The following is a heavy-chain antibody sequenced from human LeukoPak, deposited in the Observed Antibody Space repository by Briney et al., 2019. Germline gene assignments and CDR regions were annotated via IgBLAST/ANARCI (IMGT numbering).Heavy chain of an antibody. D-gene: IGHD4-17*01. CDR3: ARETPTVTPRGMDV. J-gene: IGHJ6*02. Sequence: GGSLRLSCAASGFTFSSYWMSWVRQAPGKGLEGVANIKQDGSEKYYVDSVKGRFTISRDNAKNSLYLQMNSLRAEDTAVYYCARETPTVTPRGMDVWGQGTTVTVSS. CDR1: GFTFSSYW. CDR2: IKQDGSEK. V-gene: IGHV3-7*01.